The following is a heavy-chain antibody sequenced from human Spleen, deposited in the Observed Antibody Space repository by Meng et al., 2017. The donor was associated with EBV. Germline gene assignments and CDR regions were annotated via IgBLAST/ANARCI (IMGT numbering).Heavy chain of an antibody. Sequence: EVQLVESGGALVQPGGSLRLSCAASEFTLRRYWMHWVRQPPGKGPLWVSRINEDGTITNYADSVKGRFTISRDNAKNTLYLQMNSLRAEDTAVYYCATIPYWGQGTLVTVSS. CDR1: EFTLRRYW. CDR2: INEDGTIT. V-gene: IGHV3-74*01. D-gene: IGHD3-3*01. J-gene: IGHJ4*02. CDR3: ATIPY.